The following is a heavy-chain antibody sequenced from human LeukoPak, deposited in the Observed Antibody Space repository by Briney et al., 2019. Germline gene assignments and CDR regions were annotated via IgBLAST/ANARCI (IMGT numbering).Heavy chain of an antibody. J-gene: IGHJ5*02. Sequence: SQTLSLTCALSGDSVSSNSFAWNWIRQSPSRGLEWLGRTYYRSKWYNDYAVSVRGRITVNPDTSKNQFSLHLNSVTPEDTAVYYCARRLTQYDCFDPWGQGTLVTVSS. CDR2: TYYRSKWYN. V-gene: IGHV6-1*01. CDR1: GDSVSSNSFA. CDR3: ARRLTQYDCFDP. D-gene: IGHD2-2*01.